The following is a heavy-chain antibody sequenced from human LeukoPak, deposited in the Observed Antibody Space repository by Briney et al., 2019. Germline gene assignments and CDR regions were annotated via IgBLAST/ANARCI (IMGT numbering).Heavy chain of an antibody. CDR2: MYYSGST. V-gene: IGHV4-39*01. CDR3: ARGKAPDY. Sequence: PSETLSLTCAVSGGSISSSSYYWGWIRQPPGKGLEWIGSMYYSGSTYYNPSLKSRVTISVDTSKNQFSLKLSSVTAADTAVYYCARGKAPDYWGQGTLVTVSS. J-gene: IGHJ4*02. CDR1: GGSISSSSYY.